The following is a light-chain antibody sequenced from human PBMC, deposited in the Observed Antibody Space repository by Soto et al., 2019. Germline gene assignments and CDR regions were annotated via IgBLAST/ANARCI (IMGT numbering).Light chain of an antibody. CDR2: DVS. V-gene: IGLV2-14*01. J-gene: IGLJ1*01. Sequence: QSVLTQPASVSGSPGQSITISCTGTSSDVGGYNYVSRYQQHPCKAPKFMIYDVSNRPSGVSNRFSGSKSGNTASLTISGLQAEDEADYYCCSYTTSATYGFGTGTKVTVL. CDR3: CSYTTSATYG. CDR1: SSDVGGYNY.